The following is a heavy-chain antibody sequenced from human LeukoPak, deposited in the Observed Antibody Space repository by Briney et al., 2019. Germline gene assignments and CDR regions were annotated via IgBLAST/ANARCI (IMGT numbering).Heavy chain of an antibody. J-gene: IGHJ6*01. CDR1: GSPFSMYW. D-gene: IGHD6-19*01. Sequence: GGSLRLSCAASGSPFSMYWALWVRHAPGKGLESVSRINTDGTVTTYADSMKGPFTVSRDKAANPIFMEMNNVRDEDTALYYRATKQWLAQPPDSWGQGTPVTVFS. CDR2: INTDGTVT. V-gene: IGHV3-74*01. CDR3: ATKQWLAQPPDS.